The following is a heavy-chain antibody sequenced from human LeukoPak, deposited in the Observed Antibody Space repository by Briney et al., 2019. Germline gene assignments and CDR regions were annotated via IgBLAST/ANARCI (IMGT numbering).Heavy chain of an antibody. CDR3: ARENGYSSGWGYYYYMDV. Sequence: TGGSLRLSCAASGFTFNSYGMHWVGQAPPKGLDWVAFIRYVGSNKYYADSVKGRFTISRDNSKNTLYLQMNSLRAEDTAVYYCARENGYSSGWGYYYYMDVWGKGTTVTISS. D-gene: IGHD6-19*01. CDR2: IRYVGSNK. CDR1: GFTFNSYG. V-gene: IGHV3-30*02. J-gene: IGHJ6*03.